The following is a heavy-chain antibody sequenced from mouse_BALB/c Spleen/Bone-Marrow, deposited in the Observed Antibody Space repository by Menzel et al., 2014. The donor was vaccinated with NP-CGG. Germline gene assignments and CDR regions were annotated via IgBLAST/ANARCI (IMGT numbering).Heavy chain of an antibody. D-gene: IGHD2-13*01. CDR1: GYTFTRYY. J-gene: IGHJ3*01. CDR2: INPSNGGT. V-gene: IGHV1S81*02. Sequence: VQLQQSRAELVKPGASVKLSCKASGYTFTRYYMYWVKQRPGQGLEWIGEINPSNGGTNSNEKFKSKATLTVDKSSSTAYMQLSSLTSEDSAVYYCTREGDSPFAYWGQGTLVSVSA. CDR3: TREGDSPFAY.